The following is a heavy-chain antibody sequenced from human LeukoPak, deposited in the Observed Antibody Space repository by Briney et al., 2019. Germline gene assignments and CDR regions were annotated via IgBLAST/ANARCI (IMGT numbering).Heavy chain of an antibody. Sequence: ASVTVSCKSSGHTLNNHFIHWVRQAPGQGLEWMGMINPGDGSTRTLQRFQGRLTMTRDTSTSTLYMGLSSLRSEDTATYFCARGADQEFDFWGQGTLVTVSS. CDR3: ARGADQEFDF. CDR2: INPGDGST. CDR1: GHTLNNHF. V-gene: IGHV1-46*02. J-gene: IGHJ4*02.